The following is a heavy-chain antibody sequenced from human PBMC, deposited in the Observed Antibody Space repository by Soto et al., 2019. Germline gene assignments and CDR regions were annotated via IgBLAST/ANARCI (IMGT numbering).Heavy chain of an antibody. CDR2: ISYDGSNK. CDR3: IGGGYYPGAFDI. Sequence: QVQLVESGGGVVQPGRSLRLSCAASGFTFSSYAMHWVRQAPGKGLEWVAVISYDGSNKYYADSVKGGFTISRDNSKNTLYLQMNSLRAEDTAVYYCIGGGYYPGAFDIWGQGTMVTVSS. V-gene: IGHV3-30-3*01. J-gene: IGHJ3*02. D-gene: IGHD3-22*01. CDR1: GFTFSSYA.